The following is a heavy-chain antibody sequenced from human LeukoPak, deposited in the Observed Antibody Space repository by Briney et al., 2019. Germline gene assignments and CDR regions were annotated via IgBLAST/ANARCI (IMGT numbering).Heavy chain of an antibody. CDR2: INHSGST. J-gene: IGHJ6*02. CDR1: GGSFSGYY. Sequence: SETLSLTCAVYGGSFSGYYWSWIRQPPGKGLEWIGEINHSGSTNYNPSLKSRVTISVDTSKNQFSLKLSSVTAADTAVYYCSSRLYSVQPFFFFRMDVWGQGTTVTVSS. V-gene: IGHV4-34*01. CDR3: SSRLYSVQPFFFFRMDV. D-gene: IGHD2-21*01.